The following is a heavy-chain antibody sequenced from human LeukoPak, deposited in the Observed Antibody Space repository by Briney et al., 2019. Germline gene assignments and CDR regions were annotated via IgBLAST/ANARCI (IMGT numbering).Heavy chain of an antibody. CDR1: GGSISSYY. V-gene: IGHV4-59*08. D-gene: IGHD3-10*01. CDR3: ARGFGKTDDAFDI. Sequence: SETLSLTCTVSGGSISSYYWSWIRQPPGKGLEWIGYIYYSGSTNYNPSLKSRVTISVDTSKNQFSLKLSSVTAAGTAVYYCARGFGKTDDAFDIWGQGTMVTVSA. J-gene: IGHJ3*02. CDR2: IYYSGST.